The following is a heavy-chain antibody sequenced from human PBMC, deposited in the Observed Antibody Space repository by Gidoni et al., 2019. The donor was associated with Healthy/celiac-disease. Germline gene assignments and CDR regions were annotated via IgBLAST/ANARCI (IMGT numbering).Heavy chain of an antibody. CDR3: ARGGYSYGKQLFDP. V-gene: IGHV4-34*01. J-gene: IGHJ5*02. Sequence: TNYNPSLKSRVTISVDTSKNQFSLKLSSVTAADTAVYYCARGGYSYGKQLFDPWGQGTLVTVSS. D-gene: IGHD5-18*01. CDR2: T.